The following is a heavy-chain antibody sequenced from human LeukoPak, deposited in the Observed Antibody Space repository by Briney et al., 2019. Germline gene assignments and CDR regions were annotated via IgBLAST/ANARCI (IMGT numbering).Heavy chain of an antibody. CDR1: GFTFSSYG. Sequence: GGSLRLSCAASGFTFSSYGMRWVRQAPGKGLEWVAFIRYDGSNKYYADSVKGRFTISRDNSKNTLYLQMNSLRAEDTAVYYCAKPRVTAIPHDAFDIWGQGTMVTVSS. CDR3: AKPRVTAIPHDAFDI. J-gene: IGHJ3*02. V-gene: IGHV3-30*02. CDR2: IRYDGSNK. D-gene: IGHD2-21*02.